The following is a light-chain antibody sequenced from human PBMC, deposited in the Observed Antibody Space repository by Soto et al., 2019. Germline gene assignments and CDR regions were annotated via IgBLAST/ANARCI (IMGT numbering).Light chain of an antibody. CDR1: QSVSSY. CDR2: YPS. CDR3: QQYGSSPPTIT. V-gene: IGKV3-20*01. Sequence: EIVCTQSPATLSLSPGERSTLSCRASQSVSSYLAWYQQKPGQSPRLLSSYPSSRATGIPDRFSGSGSGTDFTLTISRLEPEDFAVYYCQQYGSSPPTITVGPGTRLEIK. J-gene: IGKJ5*01.